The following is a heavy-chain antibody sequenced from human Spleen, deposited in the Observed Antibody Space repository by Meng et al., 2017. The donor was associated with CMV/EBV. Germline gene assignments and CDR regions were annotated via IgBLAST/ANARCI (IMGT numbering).Heavy chain of an antibody. CDR2: ISSSSYI. CDR3: ARDMAVASGSYY. J-gene: IGHJ4*02. Sequence: GESLKISCAASGFIFSNAWMNWVRQAPGKGLESVSSISSSSYIYYADSVKGRFTISRDNAKNSLYLQMNSLRAEDTAVYYCARDMAVASGSYYWGQGTLVTVSS. CDR1: GFIFSNAW. V-gene: IGHV3-69-1*01. D-gene: IGHD1-26*01.